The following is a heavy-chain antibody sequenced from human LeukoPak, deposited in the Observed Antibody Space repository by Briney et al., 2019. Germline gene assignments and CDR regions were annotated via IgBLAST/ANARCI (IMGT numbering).Heavy chain of an antibody. CDR1: GFTFSDYY. CDR2: IYYRGST. Sequence: PGGSLRLSCAASGFTFSDYYMSWIRQAPGKGLEWIGSIYYRGSTYYNPSLKSRVTMSVDTSKNQFSLKLSSVTAADTAVYYCARRGDSHAVFDYWGQGALVSVSS. CDR3: ARRGDSHAVFDY. V-gene: IGHV4-39*01. D-gene: IGHD5-18*01. J-gene: IGHJ4*02.